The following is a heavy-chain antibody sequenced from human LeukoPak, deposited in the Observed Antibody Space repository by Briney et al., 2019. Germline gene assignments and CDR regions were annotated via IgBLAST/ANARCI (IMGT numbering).Heavy chain of an antibody. CDR2: IYSGGST. CDR3: ARYIRTYYYYYGMDV. V-gene: IGHV3-53*01. Sequence: GGSLRLSCAASGFTVSSNYMSWVRQAPGKGLEWVSVIYSGGSTYYADSVKGRFTISRDNSKNTLYLQMSSLRAEDTAVYYCARYIRTYYYYYGMDVWGQGTTVTVSS. CDR1: GFTVSSNY. J-gene: IGHJ6*02.